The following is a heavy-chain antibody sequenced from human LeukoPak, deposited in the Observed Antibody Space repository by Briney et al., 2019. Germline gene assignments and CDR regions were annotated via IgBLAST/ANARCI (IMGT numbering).Heavy chain of an antibody. CDR1: GGSISSYY. CDR2: IYTSGST. Sequence: SETLSLTCPVSGGSISSYYWSWIRQPAGKGLEWIGRIYTSGSTNYNPSLKSRVTMSVDTSKNQFSLKLSSVTAADTAVYYCARGVHYYDSSGSWGGWFDPWGQGTLVTVSS. CDR3: ARGVHYYDSSGSWGGWFDP. D-gene: IGHD3-22*01. V-gene: IGHV4-4*07. J-gene: IGHJ5*02.